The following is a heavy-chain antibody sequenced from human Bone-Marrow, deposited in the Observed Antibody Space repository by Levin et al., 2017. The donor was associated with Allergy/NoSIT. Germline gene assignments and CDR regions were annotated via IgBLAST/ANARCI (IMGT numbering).Heavy chain of an antibody. J-gene: IGHJ4*02. Sequence: SETLSLTCTVSGGSISSGSYYWSWIRQPAGKGLEWIGRIYTSGSTNYNPSLKSRVTISVDTSKNQFSLKLSSVTAADTAVYYCARDRAVAGIYYFDYWGQGTLVTVSS. V-gene: IGHV4-61*02. D-gene: IGHD6-19*01. CDR1: GGSISSGSYY. CDR2: IYTSGST. CDR3: ARDRAVAGIYYFDY.